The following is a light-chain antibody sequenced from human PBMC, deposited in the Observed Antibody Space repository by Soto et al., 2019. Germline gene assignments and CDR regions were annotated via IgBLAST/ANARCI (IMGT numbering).Light chain of an antibody. Sequence: QSVLAQPPSVSGAPGQRIPNYCTRRSYNNGAGYDVHWYRQLPGTAPNLLIFADTKRPSGVPDRFSVSKSGTSASLAITGLQAEDEADYYCQSDDSSLSGLYVFGTGTKVTVL. CDR3: QSDDSSLSGLYV. CDR1: SYNNGAGYD. J-gene: IGLJ1*01. CDR2: ADT. V-gene: IGLV1-40*01.